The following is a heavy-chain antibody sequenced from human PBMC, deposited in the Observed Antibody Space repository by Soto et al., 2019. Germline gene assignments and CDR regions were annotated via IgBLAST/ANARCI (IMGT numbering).Heavy chain of an antibody. V-gene: IGHV4-39*01. Sequence: KPSETLSLTCTVSGGSISSSSYYWGWIRQPPGKGLEWIGSIYYSGSTYYNPSLKSRVTISVDTSKNQFSLKLSSVTAADTAVYYCARLGQLVPYYYYGMDVWGQGTTVTVSS. D-gene: IGHD6-6*01. CDR1: GGSISSSSYY. CDR2: IYYSGST. CDR3: ARLGQLVPYYYYGMDV. J-gene: IGHJ6*02.